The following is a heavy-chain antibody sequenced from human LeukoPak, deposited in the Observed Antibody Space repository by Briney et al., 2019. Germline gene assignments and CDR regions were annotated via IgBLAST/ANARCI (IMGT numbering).Heavy chain of an antibody. D-gene: IGHD3-10*01. Sequence: ASVKVSCKASGYTFTSYYMNWVRQAPGQGLEWMGIINPSGGSTSYAQKFQGRVTMTRDTSTSTVYMELSSLRSEDTAVYYCAKDLKPYVLLWFGESWGQGTLVTVSS. CDR1: GYTFTSYY. J-gene: IGHJ5*02. CDR2: INPSGGST. V-gene: IGHV1-46*01. CDR3: AKDLKPYVLLWFGES.